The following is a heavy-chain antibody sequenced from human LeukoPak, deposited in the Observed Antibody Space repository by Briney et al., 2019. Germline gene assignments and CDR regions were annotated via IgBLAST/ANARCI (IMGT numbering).Heavy chain of an antibody. D-gene: IGHD4-17*01. Sequence: GGSLRLSCAASAFTFSAYTMNWIRLAPGKGLEWVSSISSSRTYIYYADSVKGRFTISRDNAKNSLYLQMNSLRAEDTALYFCARDSDYGDYFDHWGQGTLVTVSS. CDR2: ISSSRTYI. J-gene: IGHJ4*02. CDR1: AFTFSAYT. CDR3: ARDSDYGDYFDH. V-gene: IGHV3-21*06.